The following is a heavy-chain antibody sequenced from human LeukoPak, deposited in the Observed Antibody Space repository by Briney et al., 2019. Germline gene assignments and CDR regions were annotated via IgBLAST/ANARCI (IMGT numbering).Heavy chain of an antibody. V-gene: IGHV3-21*01. CDR1: GFTFSSYT. J-gene: IGHJ4*02. Sequence: GGSLRLSCRASGFTFSSYTMNWVRQAPGKGLEWVSSISSSSSFIYYADSVKGRFTISRDNAKNSLYLQMNSLRAEDTAVYYCARGSNPDYWGQGTLVTVSS. CDR2: ISSSSSFI. D-gene: IGHD1-14*01. CDR3: ARGSNPDY.